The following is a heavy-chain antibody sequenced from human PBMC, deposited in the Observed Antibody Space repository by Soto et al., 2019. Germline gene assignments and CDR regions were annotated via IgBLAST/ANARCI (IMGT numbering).Heavy chain of an antibody. V-gene: IGHV1-69*05. CDR1: GYTFTSYA. D-gene: IGHD6-13*01. CDR2: IIPIFGTA. Sequence: GASVKVSCQASGYTFTSYAMHWVRQAPGQGLEWMGGIIPIFGTANYAQKFQGRVTMTRDTSTSTVYMELSSLRSEDTAVYYCAIRQQLVSPNDYWGQGTLVTVSS. CDR3: AIRQQLVSPNDY. J-gene: IGHJ4*02.